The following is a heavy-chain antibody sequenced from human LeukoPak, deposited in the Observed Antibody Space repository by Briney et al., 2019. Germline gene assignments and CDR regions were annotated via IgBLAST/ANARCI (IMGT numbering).Heavy chain of an antibody. CDR3: ARASGDSSGYPMYYFDY. D-gene: IGHD3-22*01. Sequence: GGSLRLSCAASGFTVSSNYMSWVRQAPGKGLEWVSVIYSGGSTYYADSVKGRFTISRDNSKSTLYLQMNSLRAEDTAVYYCARASGDSSGYPMYYFDYWGQGTLVTVPS. J-gene: IGHJ4*02. CDR2: IYSGGST. V-gene: IGHV3-66*01. CDR1: GFTVSSNY.